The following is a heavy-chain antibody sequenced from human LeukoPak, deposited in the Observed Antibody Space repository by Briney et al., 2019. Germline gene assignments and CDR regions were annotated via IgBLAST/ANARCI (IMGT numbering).Heavy chain of an antibody. J-gene: IGHJ4*02. Sequence: PGGSLRLSCAASGFTFSIYWMHWVRQAPGKGLVWVSRINSDGTYTDYADSVKGRFTVSRDNAMNTVFLQMNSLKGEDTAVYYCAREHFGYSYEYWGQGTLVAVSS. CDR1: GFTFSIYW. D-gene: IGHD5-18*01. CDR3: AREHFGYSYEY. CDR2: INSDGTYT. V-gene: IGHV3-74*01.